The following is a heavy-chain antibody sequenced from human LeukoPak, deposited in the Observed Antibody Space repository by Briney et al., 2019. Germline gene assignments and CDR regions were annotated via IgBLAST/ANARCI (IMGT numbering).Heavy chain of an antibody. CDR1: GFTFSSSA. V-gene: IGHV3-48*01. CDR2: ISSFSGTI. J-gene: IGHJ4*02. Sequence: PGGSLRLSCAASGFTFSSSAMSWVRQAPGKGLEWVSYISSFSGTINYADSVKGRFTISRDNAKNSLYLQMNSLRAEDTAVYYCARDQGGVGYWGQGTLVTVSS. CDR3: ARDQGGVGY. D-gene: IGHD3-16*01.